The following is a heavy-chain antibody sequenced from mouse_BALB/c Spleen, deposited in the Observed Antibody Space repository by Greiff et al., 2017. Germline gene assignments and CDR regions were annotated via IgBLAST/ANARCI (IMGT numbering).Heavy chain of an antibody. CDR1: GFTFSDYG. CDR3: ARDGNGFAY. D-gene: IGHD2-1*01. J-gene: IGHJ3*01. Sequence: EVKLVESGGGLVQPGGSRKLSCAASGFTFSDYGMAWVRQAPGKGPEWVAFISNLAYSIYYADTVTGRFTISRENAKNTLYLEMSSLRSEDTAMYYCARDGNGFAYWGQGTLVTVSA. CDR2: ISNLAYSI. V-gene: IGHV5-15*02.